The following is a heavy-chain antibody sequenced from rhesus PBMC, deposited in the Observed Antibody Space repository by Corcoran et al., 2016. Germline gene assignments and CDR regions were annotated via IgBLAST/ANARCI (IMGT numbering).Heavy chain of an antibody. Sequence: QVQPQESGPGLVKPSETLSLTCAVSGGSISSNYWSWIRQAPGKGLEWIGYIYGGGGSTSYNPSLKSRVTISTDTSRNQFSLKLSSVTAADTAVYYCARALYYADYWGRGVLVTVSS. D-gene: IGHD3-28*01. CDR3: ARALYYADY. V-gene: IGHV4-160*01. CDR1: GGSISSNY. J-gene: IGHJ4*01. CDR2: IYGGGGST.